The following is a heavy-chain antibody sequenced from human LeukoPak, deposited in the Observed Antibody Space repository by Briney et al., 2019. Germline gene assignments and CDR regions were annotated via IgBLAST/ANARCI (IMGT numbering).Heavy chain of an antibody. V-gene: IGHV3-21*04. CDR1: GFTFSSYS. Sequence: KPGGSLRLSCAASGFTFSSYSMNWVRQAPGKGLEWVSCISSSSSYIYYANSVKGRFTISRDNAKNSLFLQMNSLRAEDTAVYYCARVLRYCSGGNCYSGGLGYMDVWGKGTTVTISS. CDR3: ARVLRYCSGGNCYSGGLGYMDV. J-gene: IGHJ6*03. CDR2: ISSSSSYI. D-gene: IGHD2-15*01.